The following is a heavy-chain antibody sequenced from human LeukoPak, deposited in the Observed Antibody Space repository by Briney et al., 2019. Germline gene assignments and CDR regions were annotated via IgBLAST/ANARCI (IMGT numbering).Heavy chain of an antibody. CDR3: TRGGELMNF. D-gene: IGHD1-26*01. CDR2: IYTSGNT. J-gene: IGHJ4*02. Sequence: SETLSLTCTVSGASVNSGNYYWTWIRQPAGKRLEWIGRIYTSGNTNYNPSLKSRVTISIDASKNQFSLRLSSVTAADTAVYYCTRGGELMNFRGQGTLVTVSS. CDR1: GASVNSGNYY. V-gene: IGHV4-61*02.